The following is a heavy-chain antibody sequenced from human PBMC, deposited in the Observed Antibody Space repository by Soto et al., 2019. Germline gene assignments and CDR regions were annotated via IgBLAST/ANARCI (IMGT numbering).Heavy chain of an antibody. J-gene: IGHJ5*02. CDR3: ARGPYCSGGSCLNWFDP. D-gene: IGHD2-15*01. Sequence: QVLLQQWGAGLLKPSETLSLTCRGNGGSFSGYFWTWIRQPPGKGLAWIGEINHSGTTNYNPSLKSRVSISVDTSKNQFSLKLRSVTAADTAVYDCARGPYCSGGSCLNWFDPWGPGTLVTVSS. CDR2: INHSGTT. V-gene: IGHV4-34*01. CDR1: GGSFSGYF.